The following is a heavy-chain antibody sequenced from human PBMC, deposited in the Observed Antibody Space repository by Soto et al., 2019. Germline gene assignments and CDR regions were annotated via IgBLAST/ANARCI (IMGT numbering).Heavy chain of an antibody. CDR2: ISYDGSNK. V-gene: IGHV3-30-3*01. CDR1: VFTFSSYA. J-gene: IGHJ6*02. Sequence: PWWSLRLSCSASVFTFSSYAMHWFRQAPGKGLEWVAVISYDGSNKYYADSVKGRFTISRDNSKNTLYLQMNSLRAEDTAVYYCARGPYSSGWYHHYYYGMDVWGQGTTVTVSS. CDR3: ARGPYSSGWYHHYYYGMDV. D-gene: IGHD6-19*01.